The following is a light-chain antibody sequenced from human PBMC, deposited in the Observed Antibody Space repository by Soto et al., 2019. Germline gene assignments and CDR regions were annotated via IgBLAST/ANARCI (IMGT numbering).Light chain of an antibody. Sequence: EIVMTQSPATLSVSPGERATLSCRASQSVSTNLVWYQQKPGQGPRLLIYGASTRATGIPARFSGSGSGTEFTLTISSLQSEDFAVYYWQQYNSWPSLTFGGGTKVEI. J-gene: IGKJ4*01. CDR3: QQYNSWPSLT. V-gene: IGKV3-15*01. CDR2: GAS. CDR1: QSVSTN.